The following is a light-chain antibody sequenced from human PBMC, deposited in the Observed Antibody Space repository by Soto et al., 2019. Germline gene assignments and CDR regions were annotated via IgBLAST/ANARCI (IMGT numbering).Light chain of an antibody. J-gene: IGKJ4*01. CDR3: QQLNGYPLT. CDR2: AAS. CDR1: QGISSY. V-gene: IGKV1-9*01. Sequence: DIQLTQSPSFLSASVGDRVTITCRASQGISSYLAWYQQKPGKAPKLLISAASTLHSGVPSRFSGSGSGTEFTLTITSLQPEDFATYYCQQLNGYPLTFGGGTKVDI.